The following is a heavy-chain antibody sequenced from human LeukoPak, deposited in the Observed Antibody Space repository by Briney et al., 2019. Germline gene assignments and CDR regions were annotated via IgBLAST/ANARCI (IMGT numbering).Heavy chain of an antibody. D-gene: IGHD2-8*01. CDR3: ARVPQYCTNGVCFDY. J-gene: IGHJ4*02. Sequence: SETLSLTCAVYGGSFSGYYWNWIRQPPGKGLEWIGEINHSGSSDYNTSLKSRVTISVDTSKNQFSLKLSSVTAADTAVYYCARVPQYCTNGVCFDYWGQGTLVTVSS. V-gene: IGHV4-34*01. CDR2: INHSGSS. CDR1: GGSFSGYY.